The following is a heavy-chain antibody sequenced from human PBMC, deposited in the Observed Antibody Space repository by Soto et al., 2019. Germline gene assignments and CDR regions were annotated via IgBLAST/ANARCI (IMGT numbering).Heavy chain of an antibody. CDR3: ARGAATKIVVVMYDAYEI. Sequence: ASVKVSCKASGYTFTSYAMHWVRQAPGQRLEWMGWINAGNGNAQYSQKFQGRVTISADESTRTAYMELSSLKSEDTAVYYCARGAATKIVVVMYDAYEIWGQGTMVTVSS. CDR2: INAGNGNA. D-gene: IGHD3-22*01. J-gene: IGHJ3*02. V-gene: IGHV1-3*01. CDR1: GYTFTSYA.